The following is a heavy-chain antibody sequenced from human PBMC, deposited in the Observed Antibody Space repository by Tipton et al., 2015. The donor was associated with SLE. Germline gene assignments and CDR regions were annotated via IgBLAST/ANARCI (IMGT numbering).Heavy chain of an antibody. CDR2: VYFRGNS. V-gene: IGHV4-59*01. CDR3: SSSGYYSDNGGYACFDY. Sequence: TLSLTCTVSGGSSSNYYWSWIRQPPGKGLEWIGYVYFRGNSNYNPSLKSRVSISVDTSKSQFSLRLTSVTAADTAVYYCSSSGYYSDNGGYACFDYWGPGTLVTVSS. J-gene: IGHJ4*02. CDR1: GGSSSNYY. D-gene: IGHD3-22*01.